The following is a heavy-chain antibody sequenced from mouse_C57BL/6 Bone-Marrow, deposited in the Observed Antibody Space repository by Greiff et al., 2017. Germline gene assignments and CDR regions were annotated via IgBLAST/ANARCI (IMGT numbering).Heavy chain of an antibody. Sequence: QVQLQQSGAELVRPGTSVKVSCKASGYAFTNYLMEWVKQRPGQGLEWIGVINPGSGGTNYNEKFKGKATLTADKSSSTAYMQLSSLTSEDSAVYFCARGGLRLYFDYWGQGTTLTVSS. J-gene: IGHJ2*01. CDR2: INPGSGGT. D-gene: IGHD2-4*01. CDR3: ARGGLRLYFDY. CDR1: GYAFTNYL. V-gene: IGHV1-54*01.